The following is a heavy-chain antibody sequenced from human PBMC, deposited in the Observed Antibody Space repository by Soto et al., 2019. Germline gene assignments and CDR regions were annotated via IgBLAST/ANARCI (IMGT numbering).Heavy chain of an antibody. CDR3: VRGPGAYVYFGFDI. CDR2: INPDGGST. J-gene: IGHJ3*02. D-gene: IGHD3-9*01. Sequence: GGALRLSCAASSFSNYWMHWVRQVPGKGLVWVSHINPDGGSTNYADFVKGRFTISRDYARDTVYLQMSSLRAEDTAVYYCVRGPGAYVYFGFDIWGQGTMVTVSS. V-gene: IGHV3-74*01. CDR1: SFSNYW.